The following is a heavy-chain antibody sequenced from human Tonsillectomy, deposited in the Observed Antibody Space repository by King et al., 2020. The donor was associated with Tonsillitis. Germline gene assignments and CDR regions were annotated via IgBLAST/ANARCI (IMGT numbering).Heavy chain of an antibody. D-gene: IGHD1-26*01. CDR2: IWYDGSNK. J-gene: IGHJ3*02. Sequence: QLVQSGGGVVQPGRSLRLSCAASGFTFSGYGMHWVRQAPGKGLEWVAVIWYDGSNKYYADSVKGRFTISRDNSKNTLYLQMNSLRAEDTAVYYCARDRWEHDAFDIWGQGTMVTVSS. V-gene: IGHV3-33*01. CDR1: GFTFSGYG. CDR3: ARDRWEHDAFDI.